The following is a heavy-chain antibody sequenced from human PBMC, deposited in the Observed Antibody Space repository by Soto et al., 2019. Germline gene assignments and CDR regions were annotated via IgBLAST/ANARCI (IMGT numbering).Heavy chain of an antibody. CDR2: IYYSGST. CDR1: GGSISSGDYY. D-gene: IGHD2-21*02. J-gene: IGHJ5*02. Sequence: SETLSLTCTVSGGSISSGDYYWSWIRQPPGKGLEWIGYIYYSGSTYYNPSLKSRVTISVDTSKNQFSLKLSSVTAADTAVYYCARSVVVTAGAVGYWFDPWGQGTLVTVSS. CDR3: ARSVVVTAGAVGYWFDP. V-gene: IGHV4-30-4*01.